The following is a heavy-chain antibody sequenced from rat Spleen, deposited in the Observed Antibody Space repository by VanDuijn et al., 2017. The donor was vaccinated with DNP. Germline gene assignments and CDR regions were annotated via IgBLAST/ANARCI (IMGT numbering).Heavy chain of an antibody. Sequence: EVQLVESGGGLVQPGRSLKLSCVASGFIFRDYDMAWVRQAPSKGLEWVACMSPTTRSSYYRDSVRGRFTVSRDDSTSTLYLQMDSLRSEDTATYYCTRGGTYYFDYWGQGVLVTVSS. CDR2: MSPTTRSS. D-gene: IGHD4-3*01. J-gene: IGHJ2*01. CDR3: TRGGTYYFDY. V-gene: IGHV5-27*01. CDR1: GFIFRDYD.